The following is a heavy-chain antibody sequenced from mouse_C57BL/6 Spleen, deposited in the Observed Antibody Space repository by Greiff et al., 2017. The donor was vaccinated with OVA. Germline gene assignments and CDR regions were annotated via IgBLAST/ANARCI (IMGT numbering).Heavy chain of an antibody. CDR1: GYTFTSYW. Sequence: QVQLQQPGAGLVKPGASVKMSCKASGYTFTSYWITWVKQRPGQGLEWIGDIYPGSGSTNYNEKFKSKATLTVDTSSSTAYMQLSSLTSEDSAVYYCARRRSYSNFFAYWGQGTLVTVSA. CDR2: IYPGSGST. D-gene: IGHD2-5*01. CDR3: ARRRSYSNFFAY. V-gene: IGHV1-55*01. J-gene: IGHJ3*01.